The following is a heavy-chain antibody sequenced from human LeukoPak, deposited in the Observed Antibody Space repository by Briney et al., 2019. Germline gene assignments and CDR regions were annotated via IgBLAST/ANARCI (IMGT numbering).Heavy chain of an antibody. D-gene: IGHD3-9*01. Sequence: PGGSLRLSCAASGFTFSSYWMSWVRQAPGKGLEWVANIKQDGSEKYYVDSVKGRFTISRGNAKNSLYLQMNSLRAEDTAVYYCAGEETDYDILTGYYNAAFDIWGQGTMVTVSS. V-gene: IGHV3-7*03. CDR2: IKQDGSEK. CDR3: AGEETDYDILTGYYNAAFDI. CDR1: GFTFSSYW. J-gene: IGHJ3*02.